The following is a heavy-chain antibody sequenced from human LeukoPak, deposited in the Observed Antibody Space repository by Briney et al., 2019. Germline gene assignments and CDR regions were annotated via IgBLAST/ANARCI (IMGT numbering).Heavy chain of an antibody. D-gene: IGHD4-17*01. CDR2: IYPGDSDT. V-gene: IGHV5-51*01. CDR3: ARHEDYGDYDGFFDY. CDR1: GYSFTTYW. J-gene: IGHJ4*02. Sequence: GESLKISCKGSGYSFTTYWIGWVRQMPGKGLEWMGIIYPGDSDTRYSPSFQGQVTISADKSISTAYLQWSSLKASDTAMYYCARHEDYGDYDGFFDYWGQGTLVTVSS.